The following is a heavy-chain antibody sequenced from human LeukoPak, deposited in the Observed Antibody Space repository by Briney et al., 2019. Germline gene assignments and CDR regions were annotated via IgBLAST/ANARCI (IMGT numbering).Heavy chain of an antibody. Sequence: SETLSLTCAVSGGSISSGGYSWSWIRQPPGKGLEWSGYIYQSGSTYYNPSLKSRVTISVDRSKNQFSLKLSSVTAADTAVYYCARGDIAAAGTGYYYYGMDVWGQGTTVTVSS. CDR2: IYQSGST. D-gene: IGHD6-13*01. CDR1: GGSISSGGYS. CDR3: ARGDIAAAGTGYYYYGMDV. V-gene: IGHV4-30-2*01. J-gene: IGHJ6*02.